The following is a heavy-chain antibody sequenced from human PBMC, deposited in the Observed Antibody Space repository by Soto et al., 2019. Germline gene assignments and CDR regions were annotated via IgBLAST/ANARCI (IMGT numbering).Heavy chain of an antibody. CDR1: GFTFSTYA. CDR3: ANPPGNSSTLYDYYGLDV. V-gene: IGHV3-23*01. Sequence: EVQLLESGGGLVQPGGSLRLSCAASGFTFSTYAMTWVRQAPGKGLEWVSAISGSGGTTYYADSVKGRFTISRDNSKNTLYLQTIGLGAQDTAVYYCANPPGNSSTLYDYYGLDVWGQGTTVTVSS. D-gene: IGHD3-10*01. CDR2: ISGSGGTT. J-gene: IGHJ6*02.